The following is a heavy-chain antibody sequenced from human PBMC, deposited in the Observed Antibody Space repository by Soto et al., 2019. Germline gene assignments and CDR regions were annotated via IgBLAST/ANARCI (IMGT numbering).Heavy chain of an antibody. Sequence: GGSLRLSCVASGLNFNIYSMNWVRQAPGKGLEWISYINNSSSRIYYADSVKGRFTISRDNAKNSVYLQMNSLRDDDTAVYYLASDSSAFDNCGQGILVTGSS. CDR3: ASDSSAFDN. CDR2: INNSSSRI. CDR1: GLNFNIYS. D-gene: IGHD6-19*01. J-gene: IGHJ5*02. V-gene: IGHV3-48*02.